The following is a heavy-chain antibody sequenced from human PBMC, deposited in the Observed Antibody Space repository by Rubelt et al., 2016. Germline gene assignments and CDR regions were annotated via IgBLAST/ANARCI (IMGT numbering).Heavy chain of an antibody. CDR1: GFTFSSYS. V-gene: IGHV3-21*06. Sequence: VQLVESGGGVVQPGRSLRLSCAASGFTFSSYSMNWVRQAPGKGLEWVSSISSSSSYIYYADSGKGLFTLSRDNAKNSLYLQTNILRAADTAVYYCARDPVVPAADQVYYYYYMDVWGKVTTVTVSS. CDR3: ARDPVVPAADQVYYYYYMDV. CDR2: ISSSSSYI. D-gene: IGHD2-2*01. J-gene: IGHJ6*03.